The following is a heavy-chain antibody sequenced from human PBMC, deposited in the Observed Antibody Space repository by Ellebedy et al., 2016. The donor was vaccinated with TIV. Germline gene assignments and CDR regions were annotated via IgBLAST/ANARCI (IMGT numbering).Heavy chain of an antibody. Sequence: SETLSLXXTVSGGSISSSSYYWGWIRQPPGKGLEWIGSIYYSGSTYYNPSLKSQVTISVDTSKNQFSLKLSSVTAADTAVYYCARGDRWLVRPFGYWGQGTLVTVSS. CDR1: GGSISSSSYY. D-gene: IGHD6-19*01. CDR2: IYYSGST. CDR3: ARGDRWLVRPFGY. J-gene: IGHJ4*02. V-gene: IGHV4-39*01.